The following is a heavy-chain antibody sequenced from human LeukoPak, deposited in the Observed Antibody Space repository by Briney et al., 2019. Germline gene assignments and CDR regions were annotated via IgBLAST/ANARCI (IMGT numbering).Heavy chain of an antibody. V-gene: IGHV4-39*07. CDR1: GGSISSSSYY. CDR3: ARHRDSGWYNAFDV. CDR2: IYYSGTT. J-gene: IGHJ3*01. D-gene: IGHD6-19*01. Sequence: SETLSLTCTVSGGSISSSSYYWGWIRQPPGKGLEWIGSIYYSGTTYYNPSLKSRVTISVDTSKNQFSLKLSSVTAADTALYYCARHRDSGWYNAFDVWGQGTMVTVSS.